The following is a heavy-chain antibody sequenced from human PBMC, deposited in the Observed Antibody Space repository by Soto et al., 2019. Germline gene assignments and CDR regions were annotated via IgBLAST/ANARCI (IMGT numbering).Heavy chain of an antibody. CDR3: ARDSSGRHDY. CDR1: GGSVRSGSYY. Sequence: ASETLSLTCSVSGGSVRSGSYYWTWIRQPPGKGLEWIGYIYQSGTTNYNASLKSRVTISIDTSKNQFFLKLSSVTAADTAVYYCARDSSGRHDYWGQGTLVTVSS. CDR2: IYQSGTT. J-gene: IGHJ4*02. V-gene: IGHV4-61*01. D-gene: IGHD3-22*01.